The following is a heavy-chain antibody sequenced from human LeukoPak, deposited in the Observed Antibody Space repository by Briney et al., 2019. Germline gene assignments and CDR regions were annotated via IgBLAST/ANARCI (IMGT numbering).Heavy chain of an antibody. Sequence: SETLSLTCAVYGGSFSGYYWSWIRQPPGKGLEWIGKINHSGSTNYNPSLKSRVTMSVDTSKNQFSLKLSSVTAADTAVYYCASLLANWPYYFDYWGQGTLVTVSS. CDR1: GGSFSGYY. CDR2: INHSGST. CDR3: ASLLANWPYYFDY. D-gene: IGHD7-27*01. J-gene: IGHJ4*02. V-gene: IGHV4-34*01.